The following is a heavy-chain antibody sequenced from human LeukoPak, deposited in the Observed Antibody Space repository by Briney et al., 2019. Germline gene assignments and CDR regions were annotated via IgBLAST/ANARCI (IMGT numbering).Heavy chain of an antibody. V-gene: IGHV3-23*01. Sequence: GGSLRLSCAASGFTFSSYAMNWVRQAPGKGLEWVSTISRSGGSTYYADSVKGRLTISRDNSKSTLYLQMNSLRAEDTAVYYCAKRARYCGGGSCYDDAFDIWGQGTMVTVSS. J-gene: IGHJ3*02. D-gene: IGHD2-15*01. CDR3: AKRARYCGGGSCYDDAFDI. CDR1: GFTFSSYA. CDR2: ISRSGGST.